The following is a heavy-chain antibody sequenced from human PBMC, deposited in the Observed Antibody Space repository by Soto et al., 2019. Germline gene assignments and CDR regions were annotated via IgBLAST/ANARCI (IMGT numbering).Heavy chain of an antibody. CDR2: ISGSGGTT. D-gene: IGHD3-3*02. CDR1: GFTFSSYA. V-gene: IGHV3-23*01. J-gene: IGHJ4*02. Sequence: GGSLRLSCAASGFTFSSYAMSWVRQAPGKGLECVSTISGSGGTTYYADSVKGRFTISRDNSKNTLYLQMNSLSAEDTAVYYCAKARSTRICDVVSLFDYWGQGTLVTVSS. CDR3: AKARSTRICDVVSLFDY.